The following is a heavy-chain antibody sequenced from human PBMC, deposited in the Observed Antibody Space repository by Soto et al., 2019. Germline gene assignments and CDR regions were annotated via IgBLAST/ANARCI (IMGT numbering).Heavy chain of an antibody. V-gene: IGHV2-5*01. CDR3: APIPTWGMGGLGP. Sequence: QITLKESGPALVKPTQTLTLTCTLSGFSLNSGGGGVVWIRQPPGKPLEWLALIYWNDDKTYSPSLRNRRTVTKDTFRNNILLTMTNVDPDDTATYYCAPIPTWGMGGLGPWGQGTTVTVSS. D-gene: IGHD7-27*01. J-gene: IGHJ6*02. CDR1: GFSLNSGGGG. CDR2: IYWNDDK.